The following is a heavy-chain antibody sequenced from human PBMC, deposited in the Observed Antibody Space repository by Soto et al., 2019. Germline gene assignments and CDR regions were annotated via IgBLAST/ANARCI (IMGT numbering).Heavy chain of an antibody. J-gene: IGHJ4*02. CDR3: AHAGDYDLLSFDH. V-gene: IGHV2-5*02. D-gene: IGHD4-17*01. CDR2: IYWDDDQ. CDR1: GFSLTTTSMG. Sequence: QITLKESGPPLVRPAQTLTLTCAFSGFSLTTTSMGVAWFRQPPGKALEWLALIYWDDDQRYSPSLKDRLTLSKDTSRSRVVLTISNMNPEDTGTYFCAHAGDYDLLSFDHWGPGTLVTVS.